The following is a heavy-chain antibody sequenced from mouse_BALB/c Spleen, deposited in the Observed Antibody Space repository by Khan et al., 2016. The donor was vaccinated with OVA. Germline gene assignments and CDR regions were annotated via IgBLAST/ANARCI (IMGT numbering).Heavy chain of an antibody. CDR3: ARGYYGDPFAY. V-gene: IGHV5-4*02. J-gene: IGHJ3*01. CDR2: ISDGGSYT. CDR1: GFTFSDYY. Sequence: EVELVESGGGLVKPGGSLKLSCAASGFTFSDYYMYWVRQTPEKRLEWVATISDGGSYTYYPDSVKGRFTISRDDVKNNLYLQMSSLKSEDTVMSYCARGYYGDPFAYWGQGTLVTVSA. D-gene: IGHD2-13*01.